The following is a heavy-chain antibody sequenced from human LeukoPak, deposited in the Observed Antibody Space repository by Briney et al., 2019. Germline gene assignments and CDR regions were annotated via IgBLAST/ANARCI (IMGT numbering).Heavy chain of an antibody. CDR1: GYTLTELS. J-gene: IGHJ5*02. CDR2: FDPEDGET. CDR3: AIRWDGYNYRGWWFDP. Sequence: ASVKVSCKVSGYTLTELSMHWVRQAPGKGLEWMGGFDPEDGETIYAQKFQGRVTMTEDTSTDTAYMELSSLRSEDTAVYYCAIRWDGYNYRGWWFDPWGQGTLVTVSS. V-gene: IGHV1-24*01. D-gene: IGHD5-24*01.